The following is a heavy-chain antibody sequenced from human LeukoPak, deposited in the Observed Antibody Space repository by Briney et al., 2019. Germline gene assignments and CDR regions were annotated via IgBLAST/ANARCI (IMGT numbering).Heavy chain of an antibody. CDR3: ARDGDGYSPGLFDY. CDR1: GGSISSGSYY. D-gene: IGHD5-24*01. Sequence: SETLSLTCAVSGGSISSGSYYWSWIRQPAGKGLEWIGRIYTSGSTNYNPSLKSRVTISVDTSKNQFSLKLSSVTAADTAVYYCARDGDGYSPGLFDYWGQGTLVTVSP. CDR2: IYTSGST. V-gene: IGHV4-61*02. J-gene: IGHJ4*02.